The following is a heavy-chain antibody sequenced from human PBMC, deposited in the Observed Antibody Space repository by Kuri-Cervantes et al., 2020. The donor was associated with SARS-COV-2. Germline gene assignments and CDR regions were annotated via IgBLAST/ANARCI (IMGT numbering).Heavy chain of an antibody. D-gene: IGHD1-26*01. CDR1: GFTFSSYS. CDR3: ARVHKAGATYYYYYMDV. CDR2: ISSSSSYI. Sequence: GESLKISCAASGFTFSSYSMNWVRQAPGKGLEWVSSISSSSSYIYYANSVKGRFTISRDNAKNSLYLQMNSLRAEDTAVYYCARVHKAGATYYYYYMDVWGKGTTVPSP. J-gene: IGHJ6*03. V-gene: IGHV3-21*01.